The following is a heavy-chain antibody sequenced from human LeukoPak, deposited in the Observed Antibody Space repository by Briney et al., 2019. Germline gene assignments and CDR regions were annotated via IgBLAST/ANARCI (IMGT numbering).Heavy chain of an antibody. Sequence: GGSLRLSCAASGFTFSSYAMSWVRQAPGKGLEWVSAISGSGGSTYYADSVKGRFTISRDNSKNTLYLQMNSLRAEDTAVYYCAKANGFSSSWRPLDAFDIWGQGTMVTVSS. J-gene: IGHJ3*02. D-gene: IGHD6-13*01. CDR3: AKANGFSSSWRPLDAFDI. CDR2: ISGSGGST. V-gene: IGHV3-23*01. CDR1: GFTFSSYA.